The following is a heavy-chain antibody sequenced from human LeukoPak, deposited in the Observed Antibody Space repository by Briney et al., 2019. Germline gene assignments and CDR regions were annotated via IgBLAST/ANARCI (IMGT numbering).Heavy chain of an antibody. CDR3: ARVRGSNYDY. V-gene: IGHV3-48*04. CDR1: GFTFSAYS. Sequence: GGSLRLSCAASGFTFSAYSFNWVRQAPGKGLEWLSYLSSSSTTTYYADSVKGRFTISRDNAKNSLYLQMNSLRAEDTAVYYCARVRGSNYDYWGQGTLVTVSS. CDR2: LSSSSTTT. J-gene: IGHJ4*02. D-gene: IGHD2-15*01.